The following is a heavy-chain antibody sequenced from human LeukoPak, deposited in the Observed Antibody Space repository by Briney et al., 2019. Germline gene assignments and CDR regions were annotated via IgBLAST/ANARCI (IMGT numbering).Heavy chain of an antibody. CDR2: INSDGSST. CDR1: GFTFSSYW. J-gene: IGHJ6*03. Sequence: QPGGSLRLSCAASGFTFSSYWMHWVRQAPGKGLVWVSRINSDGSSTRYADSVKGRFTISRDNTKNTLYLQMNSLRAEDTAVYYCAKETYIAVAGQPTGADYYMDVWGKGTTVTVSS. D-gene: IGHD6-19*01. V-gene: IGHV3-74*01. CDR3: AKETYIAVAGQPTGADYYMDV.